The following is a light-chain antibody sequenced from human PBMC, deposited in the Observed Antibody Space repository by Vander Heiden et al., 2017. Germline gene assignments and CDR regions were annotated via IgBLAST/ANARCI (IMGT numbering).Light chain of an antibody. CDR3: QVWDSSSDHVV. CDR2: DDR. V-gene: IGLV3-21*02. J-gene: IGLJ2*01. Sequence: SSVLTQPPSVSVAPGQTARITCGGNNIGSKSVHWYQQKPGQAPGLVVYDDRDRPSGIPERFSGSNSGNTATLTISRVEAGEEADYYCQVWDSSSDHVVFGGGTKLTVL. CDR1: NIGSKS.